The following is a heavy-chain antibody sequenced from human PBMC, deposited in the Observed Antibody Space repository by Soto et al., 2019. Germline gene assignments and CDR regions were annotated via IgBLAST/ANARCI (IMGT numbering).Heavy chain of an antibody. V-gene: IGHV3-23*01. D-gene: IGHD3-10*01. Sequence: GGSLRLSCAASGFTFSSYAMSWVRQAPGKGLEWVSAISGSGGSTYYADSVKGRFTISRDNSKNTLYLQMNSLRAEDTTVYYCAKTDSITMVRGVFGMAFDYWDQGTLVTVSS. CDR2: ISGSGGST. CDR3: AKTDSITMVRGVFGMAFDY. CDR1: GFTFSSYA. J-gene: IGHJ4*02.